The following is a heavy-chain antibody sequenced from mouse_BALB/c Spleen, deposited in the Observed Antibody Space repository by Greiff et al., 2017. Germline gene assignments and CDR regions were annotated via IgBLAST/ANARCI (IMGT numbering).Heavy chain of an antibody. J-gene: IGHJ3*01. V-gene: IGHV10-1*02. CDR3: VRPRDVYYAWFAY. CDR1: GFTFNTYA. CDR2: IRSKSNNYAT. Sequence: EVQLVESGGGLVQPKGSLKLSCAASGFTFNTYAMNWVRQAPGKGLEWVARIRSKSNNYATYYADSVKDRFTISRDDSQSMLYLQMNNLKTEDTAMYYCVRPRDVYYAWFAYWGQGTLVTVSA. D-gene: IGHD2-3*01.